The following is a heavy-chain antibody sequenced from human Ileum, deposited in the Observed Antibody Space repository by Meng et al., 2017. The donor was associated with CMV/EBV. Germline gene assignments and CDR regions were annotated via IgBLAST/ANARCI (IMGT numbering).Heavy chain of an antibody. V-gene: IGHV3-30*03. CDR2: ISIYGRNE. CDR3: ARQQGYFDSTMAYFDS. D-gene: IGHD2/OR15-2a*01. CDR1: GFSFSTYA. Sequence: GESLKISCTASGFSFSTYAMDWVRQTPGKGLECVAIISIYGRNEYYADSVKGRFTISRDDSKNTVYLEMNNLKPDDTGIYYCARQQGYFDSTMAYFDSWGQGTQVTGCS. J-gene: IGHJ4*02.